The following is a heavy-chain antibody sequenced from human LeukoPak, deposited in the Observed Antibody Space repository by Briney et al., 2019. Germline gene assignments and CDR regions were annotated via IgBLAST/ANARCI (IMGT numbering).Heavy chain of an antibody. CDR1: GYSFSNYW. Sequence: GESLKISCKGSGYSFSNYWIHWVRQMPGKGLEWMGIIYPGDSDTRYRPSFQGQVTISADKSISTAYLQWSSLKASDTAIYYCARQPGLHSESDYWGQGTQVTVSS. J-gene: IGHJ4*02. CDR3: ARQPGLHSESDY. CDR2: IYPGDSDT. D-gene: IGHD4-11*01. V-gene: IGHV5-51*01.